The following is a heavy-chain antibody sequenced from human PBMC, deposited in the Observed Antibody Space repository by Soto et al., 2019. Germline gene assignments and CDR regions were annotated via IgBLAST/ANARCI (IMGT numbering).Heavy chain of an antibody. CDR2: TRQDGGQE. J-gene: IGHJ4*02. D-gene: IGHD6-19*01. CDR3: ARYPNPTVAGLPFEL. Sequence: VGSLRLSCAASGFTFSSYWMSWVRQAPGKGLEWVAHTRQDGGQEYYVDSVKGRFTISRDNAKNSLYLQMNSLRVEDTAVYYCARYPNPTVAGLPFELWGQGTLVTVSS. V-gene: IGHV3-7*03. CDR1: GFTFSSYW.